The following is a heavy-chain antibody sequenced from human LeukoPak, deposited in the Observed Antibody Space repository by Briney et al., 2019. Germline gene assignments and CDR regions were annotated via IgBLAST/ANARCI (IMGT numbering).Heavy chain of an antibody. CDR3: ARDGLAGPYYFDY. CDR1: GGSFSGYY. D-gene: IGHD3-3*02. J-gene: IGHJ4*02. Sequence: SETLSLTCAVYGGSFSGYYWSWIRQPPGKGLEWIGEINHSGSTNYNPSLKSRVTISVDTSKNQFSLKLSSVTAADTAVYYCARDGLAGPYYFDYWGQGTLVTVSS. V-gene: IGHV4-34*01. CDR2: INHSGST.